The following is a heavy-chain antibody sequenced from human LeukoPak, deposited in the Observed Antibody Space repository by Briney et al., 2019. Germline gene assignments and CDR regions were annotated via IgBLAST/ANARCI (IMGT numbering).Heavy chain of an antibody. D-gene: IGHD3-3*01. V-gene: IGHV3-23*01. CDR2: ISGSGGTT. J-gene: IGHJ4*02. CDR3: AKHPYYDFWSGYQSVDY. Sequence: PGGSLRLSCAASGFTFSTYAMSWVRQAPGKGLEWVSAISGSGGTTYYADSVKGRLTISRDSSKNTLYLQMNSLRAEDTAVYYCAKHPYYDFWSGYQSVDYGGQGTLVTVS. CDR1: GFTFSTYA.